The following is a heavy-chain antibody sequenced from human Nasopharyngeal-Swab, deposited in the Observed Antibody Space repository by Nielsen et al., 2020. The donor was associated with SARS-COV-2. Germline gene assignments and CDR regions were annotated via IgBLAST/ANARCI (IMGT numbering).Heavy chain of an antibody. D-gene: IGHD3-10*01. J-gene: IGHJ4*02. CDR1: GFTFSSYA. V-gene: IGHV3-23*01. CDR3: AKAVTLWFGELLGGALNAPFDY. CDR2: ISGSGGST. Sequence: GSLRLSCAASGFTFSSYAMSWVRQAPGKGLEWVSAISGSGGSTYYADSVKGRFTISRDNSKNTLYLQMNSLRAEDTAVYYCAKAVTLWFGELLGGALNAPFDYWGQGTLVTVSS.